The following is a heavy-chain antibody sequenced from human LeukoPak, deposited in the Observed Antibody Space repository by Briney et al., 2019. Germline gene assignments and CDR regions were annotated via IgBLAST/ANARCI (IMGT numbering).Heavy chain of an antibody. D-gene: IGHD3-10*01. J-gene: IGHJ4*02. V-gene: IGHV4-39*01. CDR3: ARHGLGEYY. CDR1: GGSISSSSYY. Sequence: SETLSLTCTVSGGSISSSSYYWGWIRQPPGKGLEWIGSIYYSGSTYYNPSLKSRVTISVDTSKNQFSLKLSSVTAADTAVYYCARHGLGEYYWGQGTLVTVSS. CDR2: IYYSGST.